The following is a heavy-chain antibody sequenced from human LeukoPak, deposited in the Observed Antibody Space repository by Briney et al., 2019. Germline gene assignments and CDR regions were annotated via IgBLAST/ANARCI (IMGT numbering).Heavy chain of an antibody. CDR3: AKETGPYSAFDY. CDR2: IWDDGRNQ. V-gene: IGHV3-33*06. Sequence: QPGRSLRLSCAASGFNFRTNGMHWVRQAPGKGLECVAVIWDDGRNQFYADSVKGRFTVSRDNSKNTLSLQMNSLRAEDTAVYYCAKETGPYSAFDYWGQGILVTVSP. D-gene: IGHD2-21*01. J-gene: IGHJ4*02. CDR1: GFNFRTNG.